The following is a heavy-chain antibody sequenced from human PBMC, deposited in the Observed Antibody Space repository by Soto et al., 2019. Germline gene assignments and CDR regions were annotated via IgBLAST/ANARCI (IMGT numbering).Heavy chain of an antibody. D-gene: IGHD2-15*01. CDR3: ARMGYCSGGSCYPGTGDY. V-gene: IGHV1-18*04. CDR1: GYSFTNYG. Sequence: QVQLVQSGAEVKKPGASVKVSCTASGYSFTNYGISWVRQAPGQGLEWMGWISAYNGNTAYAQKLQGRVTMTTDTSTNTAYMDLRSLRSDDTALYYCARMGYCSGGSCYPGTGDYWGQGTLVTVSS. CDR2: ISAYNGNT. J-gene: IGHJ4*02.